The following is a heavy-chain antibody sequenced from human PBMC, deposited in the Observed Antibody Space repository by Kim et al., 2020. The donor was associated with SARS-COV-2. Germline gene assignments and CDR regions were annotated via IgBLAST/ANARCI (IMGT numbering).Heavy chain of an antibody. Sequence: ASVKVSCKASGYTFTSYAMNWVRQAPGQGLEWMGLINTNTGSPTYAQSFPGRFILSSDTSASTAYLQISSLKAEDTAVYYCARVERGQWLRFITPLCYWGAGAPVTVS. CDR2: INTNTGSP. CDR1: GYTFTSYA. J-gene: IGHJ4*02. D-gene: IGHD5-12*01. CDR3: ARVERGQWLRFITPLCY. V-gene: IGHV7-4-1*02.